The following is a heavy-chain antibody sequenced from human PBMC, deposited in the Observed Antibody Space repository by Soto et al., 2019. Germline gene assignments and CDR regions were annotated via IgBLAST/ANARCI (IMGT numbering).Heavy chain of an antibody. CDR3: ARDRVGPVAGTSLEFQH. CDR2: IWYDGSNK. CDR1: GFTFSSYG. V-gene: IGHV3-33*01. Sequence: QVQLVESGGGVVQPGRSLRLSCAASGFTFSSYGMHWVRQAPGKGLEWVAVIWYDGSNKYYADSVKGRFTISRDNSKNTLYLQMNSLRAEDTAVYYCARDRVGPVAGTSLEFQHWGQGTLVTVSS. D-gene: IGHD6-19*01. J-gene: IGHJ1*01.